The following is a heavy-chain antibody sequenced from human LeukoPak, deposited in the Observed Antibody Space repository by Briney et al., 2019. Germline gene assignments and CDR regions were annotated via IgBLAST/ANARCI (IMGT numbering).Heavy chain of an antibody. V-gene: IGHV4-39*01. CDR2: IYYSGST. CDR1: GGSISSTTYY. CDR3: ASGMNIDAFDI. J-gene: IGHJ3*02. D-gene: IGHD1/OR15-1a*01. Sequence: SETLSLTCTVSGGSISSTTYYWVWIRQPPGKGLEWIGSIYYSGSTYYNPSLKSRVTISLDTSKNQFSLKLTSVTAADTAVYFCASGMNIDAFDIWGQGTMVTVSS.